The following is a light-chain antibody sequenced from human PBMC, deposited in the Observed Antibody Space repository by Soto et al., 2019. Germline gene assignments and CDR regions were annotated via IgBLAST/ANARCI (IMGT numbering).Light chain of an antibody. CDR1: QSVSSSY. V-gene: IGKV3-20*01. J-gene: IGKJ2*01. CDR3: QQYGSSPQT. Sequence: EIVLTQSPATLSLSPGERATLSCRASQSVSSSYLACQQQKSGQAPSLLIYGASIRPTGIPERVSGSGSGTDFTLTISRLEPEDFAVYYCQQYGSSPQTFGRGTKLEIK. CDR2: GAS.